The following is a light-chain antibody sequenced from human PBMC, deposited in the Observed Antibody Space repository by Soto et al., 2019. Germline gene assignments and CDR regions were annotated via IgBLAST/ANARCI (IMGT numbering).Light chain of an antibody. J-gene: IGLJ2*01. Sequence: QSALTQPASASGSPGQSITISCTGTSSDVGSYNLVSWYQQHPSKAPKLMIYEGSKRPSGVSNRFSGSKSGNTASLTISGLQAEDEADYYCCSYAGSSILVFGGGTKLTVL. V-gene: IGLV2-23*01. CDR3: CSYAGSSILV. CDR1: SSDVGSYNL. CDR2: EGS.